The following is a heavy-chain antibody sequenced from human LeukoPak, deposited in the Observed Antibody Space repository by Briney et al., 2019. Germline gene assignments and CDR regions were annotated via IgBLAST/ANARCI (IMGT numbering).Heavy chain of an antibody. D-gene: IGHD2-2*01. J-gene: IGHJ5*02. Sequence: SSQTLSLTCTVSGGSISSGSYYWSWIRQPAGKGLEWIGRIYTGGSTNYNPSLKSRVTISVDTSKNQFSLKLSSVTAADTAVYYCARDLGYCSSTSCLNWFDPWGQGTLVTVSS. CDR2: IYTGGST. V-gene: IGHV4-61*02. CDR3: ARDLGYCSSTSCLNWFDP. CDR1: GGSISSGSYY.